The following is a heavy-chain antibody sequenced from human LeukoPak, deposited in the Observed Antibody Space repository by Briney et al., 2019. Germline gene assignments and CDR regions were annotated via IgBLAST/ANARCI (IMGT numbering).Heavy chain of an antibody. J-gene: IGHJ4*02. Sequence: PGGSLRLSCAPSGFTFSTYWMSWVRQAPGKGLEWVANIKEDGSEKYYVDSVKGRFTISRDNAKNSLYVQMISLRAEDTAVYYCARAALFGDISFFDYWGQGTLVTVSS. CDR1: GFTFSTYW. V-gene: IGHV3-7*01. CDR2: IKEDGSEK. CDR3: ARAALFGDISFFDY. D-gene: IGHD3-10*02.